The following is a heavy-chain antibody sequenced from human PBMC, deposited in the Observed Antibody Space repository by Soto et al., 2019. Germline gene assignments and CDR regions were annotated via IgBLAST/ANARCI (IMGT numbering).Heavy chain of an antibody. Sequence: GGSLRLSCAASGFTFSNAWMSWVRQAPGKGLEWVGRIKSKTDGGTTDYAAPVKGRFTISRDDSKNTLYLQMNSLKTEDTAVYYCTTLYYDILTGYYLFDYWGQGTLVTVSS. V-gene: IGHV3-15*01. CDR2: IKSKTDGGTT. J-gene: IGHJ4*02. CDR1: GFTFSNAW. CDR3: TTLYYDILTGYYLFDY. D-gene: IGHD3-9*01.